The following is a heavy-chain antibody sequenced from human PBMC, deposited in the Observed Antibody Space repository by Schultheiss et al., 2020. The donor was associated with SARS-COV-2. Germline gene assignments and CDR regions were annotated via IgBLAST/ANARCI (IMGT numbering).Heavy chain of an antibody. Sequence: GESLKISCAASGFTFSSNDMHWVRQGIGKGLEWVSGIGAAGDTFYSDSVKGRFTISRDNDKNSLYLQMNSLRAEDTAVYYCARDQVVVHYGMDVWGQGTTVTVSS. V-gene: IGHV3-13*01. CDR1: GFTFSSND. CDR2: IGAAGDT. D-gene: IGHD2-2*01. J-gene: IGHJ6*02. CDR3: ARDQVVVHYGMDV.